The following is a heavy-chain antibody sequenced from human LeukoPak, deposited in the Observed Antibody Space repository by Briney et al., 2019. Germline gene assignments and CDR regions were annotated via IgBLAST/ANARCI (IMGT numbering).Heavy chain of an antibody. CDR3: AKALGLEIATIPDAFDI. CDR1: GFTFSSYA. Sequence: GGSLRLSCAASGFTFSSYAMSWVRQAPGKGLEWVSAISGSGGSTYYADSVKGRFTISRDNSKNTLYLQMNSLRAEDTAVYYCAKALGLEIATIPDAFDIWGQGTMVTVSS. J-gene: IGHJ3*02. CDR2: ISGSGGST. V-gene: IGHV3-23*01. D-gene: IGHD5-24*01.